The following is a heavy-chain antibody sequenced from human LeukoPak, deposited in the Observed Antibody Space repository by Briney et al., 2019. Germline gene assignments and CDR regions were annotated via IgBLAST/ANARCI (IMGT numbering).Heavy chain of an antibody. Sequence: PGGSLRLSCAASGFTFSSYSMSWVRQAPGKGLEWVSSISSSSSYIYYADSVKGRFTISRDNAKNSLYLQMNSLRAEDTAVYYCARDGLYCSGGSCYSPAFDYWGQGTLVTVSS. CDR3: ARDGLYCSGGSCYSPAFDY. J-gene: IGHJ4*02. D-gene: IGHD2-15*01. V-gene: IGHV3-21*01. CDR1: GFTFSSYS. CDR2: ISSSSSYI.